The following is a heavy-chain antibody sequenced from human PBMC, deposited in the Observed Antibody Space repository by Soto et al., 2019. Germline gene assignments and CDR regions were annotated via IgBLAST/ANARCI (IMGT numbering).Heavy chain of an antibody. V-gene: IGHV1-69*06. CDR3: ARGKKGPGHYGPGSQGWYGP. J-gene: IGHJ5*02. CDR2: IIPITETP. Sequence: QVQLVQSGAEVKKPGSSVKVSCKVSGGTFSSHAINWLRQAPGQGFEWMGVIIPITETPNNAEKFQGRVTITADKSTTTVYMELSSLTFDDTAVYFGARGKKGPGHYGPGSQGWYGPWGQGTLVTVSS. CDR1: GGTFSSHA. D-gene: IGHD3-10*01.